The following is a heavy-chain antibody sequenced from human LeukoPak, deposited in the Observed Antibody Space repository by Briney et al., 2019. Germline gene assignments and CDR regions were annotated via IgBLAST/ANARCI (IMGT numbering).Heavy chain of an antibody. CDR2: IIPIFGTA. D-gene: IGHD5-18*01. J-gene: IGHJ4*02. CDR1: GGTFSSYA. Sequence: SVKVSCKASGGTFSSYAISWVRQAPGQGLEWMGGIIPIFGTANYAQKIQGRVTITADESTSTAYMELSSLRSEDTAVYYCARDRDWAGYSYGFYYWGQGTLVTVS. CDR3: ARDRDWAGYSYGFYY. V-gene: IGHV1-69*13.